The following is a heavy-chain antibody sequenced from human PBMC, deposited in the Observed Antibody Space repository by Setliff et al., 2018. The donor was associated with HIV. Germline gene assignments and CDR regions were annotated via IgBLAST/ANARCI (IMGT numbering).Heavy chain of an antibody. CDR2: INYRGNT. Sequence: SETLSLTCTVSGGSISTSRYYWGWIRQPPGKGLEWIGSINYRGNTYYNPSLKSRAAISVDTSKNQISLKLSSVTAADTAVYYCASLDGSESPYIYYYFMDVWGEGTAVTVSS. D-gene: IGHD3-10*01. V-gene: IGHV4-39*01. J-gene: IGHJ6*03. CDR3: ASLDGSESPYIYYYFMDV. CDR1: GGSISTSRYY.